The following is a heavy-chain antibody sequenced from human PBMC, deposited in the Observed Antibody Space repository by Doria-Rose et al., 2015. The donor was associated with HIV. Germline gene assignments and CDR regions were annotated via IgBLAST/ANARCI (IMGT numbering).Heavy chain of an antibody. CDR2: IFSDDER. CDR3: ARIKSSRWYHKYYFDF. D-gene: IGHD6-13*01. J-gene: IGHJ4*02. Sequence: QVTLKESGPVLVKPTETLTLTCTVSGVSLSSPGMGVSWIRQPPGQALGWLANIFSDDERSYKTSPKSRLTISRGTSKSQVVLTMTDMDPVDTATYYCARIKSSRWYHKYYFDFWGQGTLVIVSA. V-gene: IGHV2-26*01. CDR1: GVSLSSPGMG.